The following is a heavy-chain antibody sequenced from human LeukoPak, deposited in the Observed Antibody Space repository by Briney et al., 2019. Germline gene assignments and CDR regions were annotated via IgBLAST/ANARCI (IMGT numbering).Heavy chain of an antibody. CDR1: GYTFTSYD. CDR3: ARVSWYYDSSGYSYDAFDI. D-gene: IGHD3-22*01. V-gene: IGHV1-8*03. Sequence: ASVKVSCKASGYTFTSYDINWVRQATEQGLEWMGWMNPNSGNTGYAQKFQGRVTITRNTSISTAYMELSSLRSEDTAVYYCARVSWYYDSSGYSYDAFDIWGQGTMVTVSS. CDR2: MNPNSGNT. J-gene: IGHJ3*02.